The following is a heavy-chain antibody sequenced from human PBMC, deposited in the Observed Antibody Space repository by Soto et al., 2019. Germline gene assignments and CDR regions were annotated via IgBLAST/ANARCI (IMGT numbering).Heavy chain of an antibody. Sequence: SETLSLTCAGSGGSISRGGYSWSWIRQPPGKGLEWIGYIYHSGSTYYNPSLKSRVTISVDRSKNQFSLKLSSVTAADTAMYYCARSGLPYASGWDGEGVYSDYWGQGTQVTVSS. J-gene: IGHJ4*02. CDR3: ARSGLPYASGWDGEGVYSDY. V-gene: IGHV4-30-2*01. D-gene: IGHD6-19*01. CDR1: GGSISRGGYS. CDR2: IYHSGST.